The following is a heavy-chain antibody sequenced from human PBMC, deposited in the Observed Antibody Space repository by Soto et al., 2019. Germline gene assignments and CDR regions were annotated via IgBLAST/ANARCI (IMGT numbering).Heavy chain of an antibody. CDR2: IYHSGNT. V-gene: IGHV4-61*01. D-gene: IGHD5-12*01. CDR1: GGSVSSGSYY. CDR3: ARDRFSQERGYSGYDSSRYYYYGMDV. J-gene: IGHJ6*02. Sequence: PSETLSLTCTVSGGSVSSGSYYWSWIRQPPGKGLECIGYIYHSGNTKYNPSVKSRITISVDASNNQFSLKLSSATAADSAVYYCARDRFSQERGYSGYDSSRYYYYGMDVWGRGTTVTVSS.